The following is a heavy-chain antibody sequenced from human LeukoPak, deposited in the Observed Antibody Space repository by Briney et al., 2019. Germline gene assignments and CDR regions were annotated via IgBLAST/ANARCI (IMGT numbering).Heavy chain of an antibody. Sequence: GASVKVSCKVSGYTLTELSMHWLRQAPGKGLEWMGGFDPEDGETIYAQKFQGRVTMTEDTSTDTAYMELSSLRSEDTAVYYCATVGLDRAAAGTIWVWFDPWGQGTLVTVSS. CDR3: ATVGLDRAAAGTIWVWFDP. CDR2: FDPEDGET. V-gene: IGHV1-24*01. J-gene: IGHJ5*02. D-gene: IGHD6-13*01. CDR1: GYTLTELS.